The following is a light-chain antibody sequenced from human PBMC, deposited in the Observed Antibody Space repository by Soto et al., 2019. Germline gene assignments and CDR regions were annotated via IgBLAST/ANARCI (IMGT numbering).Light chain of an antibody. V-gene: IGLV2-14*01. CDR1: SSDVGGFEY. Sequence: QSALSQPASVSGSPGQSITISCTGTSSDVGGFEYVSWYQHQPGKAPKLIIYDVTKRPSAVSNRFSGSKSGNTASLTISGIQAEDEGDYYCGSITRSSTSVFGTGTKLTVL. J-gene: IGLJ1*01. CDR3: GSITRSSTSV. CDR2: DVT.